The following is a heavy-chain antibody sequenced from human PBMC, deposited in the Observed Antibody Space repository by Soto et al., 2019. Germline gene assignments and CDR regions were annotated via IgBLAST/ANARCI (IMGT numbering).Heavy chain of an antibody. CDR2: INPSGGIT. D-gene: IGHD6-13*01. Sequence: QMQLVQSGAEVKRPGASVRVSCKSSGYTFTSFYIHWVRQAPGQGLEWMGIINPSGGITNFAQRFQARVAMTRDMSTNKHSIELSTLKSDDTAVYYCASSPAFSSSWYGIPPDPSHGMDVWGQGTTVTVS. CDR3: ASSPAFSSSWYGIPPDPSHGMDV. V-gene: IGHV1-46*01. CDR1: GYTFTSFY. J-gene: IGHJ6*02.